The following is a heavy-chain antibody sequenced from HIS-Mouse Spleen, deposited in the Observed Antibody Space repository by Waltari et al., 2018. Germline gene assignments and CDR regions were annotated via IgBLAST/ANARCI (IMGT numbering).Heavy chain of an antibody. Sequence: QVQLVESGGGVVQPGRSLRLSCAASGFTFSSYGMHWVRQAPGKGQEWGAVISYDGSNKYYADSVKGRFTISRDNSKNTLYLQMNSLRAEDTAVYYCAKDARIAAAGGFDYWGQGTLVTVSS. CDR2: ISYDGSNK. CDR3: AKDARIAAAGGFDY. CDR1: GFTFSSYG. J-gene: IGHJ4*02. D-gene: IGHD6-13*01. V-gene: IGHV3-30*18.